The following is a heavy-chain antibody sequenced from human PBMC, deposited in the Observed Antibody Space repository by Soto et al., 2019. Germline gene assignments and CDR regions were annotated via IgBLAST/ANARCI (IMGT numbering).Heavy chain of an antibody. CDR3: AREVKDIVVVPAAPPYYYYYYMDV. CDR1: GFTVSSNY. D-gene: IGHD2-2*01. J-gene: IGHJ6*03. V-gene: IGHV3-66*01. CDR2: IYSGGST. Sequence: PGGSLRLSCAASGFTVSSNYMSWVRQAPGKGLEWVSVIYSGGSTYYADSVKGRFTISRDNSKNTLYLQMNSLRAEDTAVYYCAREVKDIVVVPAAPPYYYYYYMDVWGKGTTVTVSS.